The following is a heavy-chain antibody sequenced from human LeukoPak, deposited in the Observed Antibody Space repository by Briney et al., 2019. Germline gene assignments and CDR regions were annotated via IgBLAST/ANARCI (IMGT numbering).Heavy chain of an antibody. Sequence: ASVKVSCKVSGYTLTELSMHWVRQAPGKGLEWTGGFDPEDGETIYAQKFQGRVTMTEDTSTDTAYMELSSLRSEDTAVYYCATVSGGSSGYQLDYWGQGTLVTVSS. CDR1: GYTLTELS. J-gene: IGHJ4*02. D-gene: IGHD3-22*01. CDR3: ATVSGGSSGYQLDY. CDR2: FDPEDGET. V-gene: IGHV1-24*01.